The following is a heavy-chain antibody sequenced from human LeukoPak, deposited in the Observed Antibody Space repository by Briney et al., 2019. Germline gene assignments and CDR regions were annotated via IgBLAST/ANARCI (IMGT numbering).Heavy chain of an antibody. CDR1: GFTFSSYN. D-gene: IGHD3-9*01. J-gene: IGHJ4*02. Sequence: GGSLRLSCAASGFTFSSYNMNWVRQAPGKGLEWVSYISRSRDTIYYADSVKGRFTISRDDAKSSLFLQMNSLRDDDTVVYYCARDILTGYSTVYYFDYWGQGTLVTVSS. CDR3: ARDILTGYSTVYYFDY. V-gene: IGHV3-48*02. CDR2: ISRSRDTI.